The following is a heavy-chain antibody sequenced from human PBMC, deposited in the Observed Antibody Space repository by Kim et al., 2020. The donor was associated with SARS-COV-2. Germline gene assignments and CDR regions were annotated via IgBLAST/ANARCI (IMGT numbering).Heavy chain of an antibody. CDR3: ARGITIFGVVTNGMDV. J-gene: IGHJ6*02. Sequence: SLKGRVNISVDTSKNQFTLKLSSVTAADTAVYYCARGITIFGVVTNGMDVWGQGTTVTVSS. D-gene: IGHD3-3*01. V-gene: IGHV4-31*02.